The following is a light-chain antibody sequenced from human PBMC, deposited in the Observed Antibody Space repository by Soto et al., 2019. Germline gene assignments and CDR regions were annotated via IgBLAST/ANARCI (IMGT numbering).Light chain of an antibody. V-gene: IGKV1-39*01. CDR2: AAS. CDR3: QHSYSTPRT. CDR1: QSISSY. J-gene: IGKJ1*01. Sequence: DIQMTQSPSSLSASVGDRVTITCRASQSISSYLNWYQQKPGKAPKLLIYAASSLQSGVPSRFSGSGSGTDFPLTISSLQPEDFATYYCQHSYSTPRTFGQGTKVDTK.